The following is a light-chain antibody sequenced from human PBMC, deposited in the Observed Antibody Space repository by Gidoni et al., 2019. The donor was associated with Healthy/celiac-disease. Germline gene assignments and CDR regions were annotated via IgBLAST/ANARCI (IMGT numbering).Light chain of an antibody. V-gene: IGKV1-9*01. Sequence: DIQLTQSPSFLSASVGDRVTITCRASQGISSYLAWYQQKPGKAPKLLIYAASTLQSGVPSRFSGSGSGTEFTLTISSLQPEDFATYYCQQLNSYPRALTFGGGTKAEIK. J-gene: IGKJ4*01. CDR2: AAS. CDR3: QQLNSYPRALT. CDR1: QGISSY.